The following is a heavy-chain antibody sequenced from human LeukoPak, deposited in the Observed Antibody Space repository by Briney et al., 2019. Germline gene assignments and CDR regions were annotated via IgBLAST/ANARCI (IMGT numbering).Heavy chain of an antibody. J-gene: IGHJ5*02. Sequence: GGSLRLSCAASGFTFSSYGMHWVRQAPGKGLEWVAVISYDGSNKYYADSVKGRFTISRDNSKNTLYLQMNSLRAEDTAVYYCARTFSRYWFDPWGQGTLVTVSS. CDR1: GFTFSSYG. D-gene: IGHD3-3*02. CDR2: ISYDGSNK. V-gene: IGHV3-30*03. CDR3: ARTFSRYWFDP.